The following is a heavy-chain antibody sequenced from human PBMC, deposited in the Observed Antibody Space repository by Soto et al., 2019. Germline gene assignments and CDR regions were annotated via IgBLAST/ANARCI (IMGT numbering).Heavy chain of an antibody. CDR1: GGSISSGDYY. V-gene: IGHV4-30-4*01. J-gene: IGHJ5*02. CDR3: ARAGIPHNWFDP. CDR2: IYYSGST. Sequence: LSLTCTVSGGSISSGDYYWSWIRQPPGKGLEWIGYIYYSGSTYYNPSLKSRVTISVDTSKNQFSLKLSSVTAADTAVYYCARAGIPHNWFDPWGQGTLVTVSS. D-gene: IGHD2-2*01.